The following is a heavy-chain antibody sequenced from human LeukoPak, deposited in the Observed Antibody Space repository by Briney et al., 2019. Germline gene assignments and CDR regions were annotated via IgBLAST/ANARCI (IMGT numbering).Heavy chain of an antibody. J-gene: IGHJ4*02. D-gene: IGHD6-19*01. CDR1: GGSISSYY. CDR2: IYFSGNT. V-gene: IGHV4-59*01. CDR3: ARDTAVAGYDY. Sequence: KPSETLSLTCTVSGGSISSYYWNWFRQPPGKGLEWIGYIYFSGNTKYNPSLESRVTILVDTSKNQFSLKLTSVTAADTAVYYCARDTAVAGYDYWGQGTLVTVSS.